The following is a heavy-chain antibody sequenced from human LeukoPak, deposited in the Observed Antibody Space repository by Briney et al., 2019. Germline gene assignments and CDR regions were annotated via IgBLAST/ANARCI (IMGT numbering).Heavy chain of an antibody. CDR2: INSDGSST. CDR3: VRVGSDSGSYYDY. CDR1: GFTFSRYW. D-gene: IGHD1-26*01. J-gene: IGHJ4*02. V-gene: IGHV3-74*01. Sequence: GESLRLSWAASGFTFSRYWVQWVRQAQGKGLVWVSRINSDGSSTSYADSVKGRFTTSRDNAKNTLYLQMNSLRAEDAAVYYCVRVGSDSGSYYDYWGQGTLVTVSS.